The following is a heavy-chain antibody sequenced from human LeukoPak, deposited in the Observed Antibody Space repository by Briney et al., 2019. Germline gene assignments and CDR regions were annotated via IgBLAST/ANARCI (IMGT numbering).Heavy chain of an antibody. J-gene: IGHJ4*02. D-gene: IGHD2-15*01. CDR2: IYYSGST. CDR3: ARPPSYCSGGSCFDY. Sequence: SETLSLTCTVSGGSISSSSYYWGWIRQPPGKGLEWIGSIYYSGSTYYNPSLKSRVTISVDTSKNQFPLKLSSVTAADTAVYYCARPPSYCSGGSCFDYWGQGTLVTVSS. V-gene: IGHV4-39*06. CDR1: GGSISSSSYY.